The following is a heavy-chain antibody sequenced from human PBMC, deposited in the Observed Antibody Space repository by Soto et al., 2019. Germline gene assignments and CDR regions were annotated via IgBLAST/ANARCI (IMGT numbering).Heavy chain of an antibody. CDR1: GFMFSSHG. V-gene: IGHV3-33*01. J-gene: IGHJ4*02. Sequence: QVQLVESGGGVAQPGRSLRLSCAASGFMFSSHGMHWIRQAPGKGLEWVAVRWYDGSNKYYADSVKGRFTISRDNSKNTLYLQMNSLRVEDTAVYYCGPDTLDYWGQGTVVTVSS. CDR3: GPDTLDY. CDR2: RWYDGSNK.